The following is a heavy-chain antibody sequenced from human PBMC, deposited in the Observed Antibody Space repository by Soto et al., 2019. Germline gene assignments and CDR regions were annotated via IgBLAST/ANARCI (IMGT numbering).Heavy chain of an antibody. J-gene: IGHJ4*03. CDR1: GFTFRIYG. D-gene: IGHD3-16*01. V-gene: IGHV3-23*01. CDR3: AREFPHYESCDCYFDN. Sequence: WWSLRLSSAASGFTFRIYGMSGVRQAPGKGLEWVSAISGSGGSTYYADSVKGRFTISRDNSKNTLYLQMNSLRAEDTAVYYCAREFPHYESCDCYFDNWGQGALVTV. CDR2: ISGSGGST.